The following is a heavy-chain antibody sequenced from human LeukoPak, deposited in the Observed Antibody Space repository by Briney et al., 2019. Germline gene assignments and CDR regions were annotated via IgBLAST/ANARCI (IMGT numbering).Heavy chain of an antibody. J-gene: IGHJ6*03. CDR3: ARGGRAANYYYMDV. CDR2: INTNTGNP. CDR1: GYTFTSYG. Sequence: ASVKVSCKASGYTFTSYGISWVRQAPGQGLEWMGWINTNTGNPTYAQGFTGRFVFSLDTSASTAYLQISSLKAEDTAVYYCARGGRAANYYYMDVWGKGTTVTVSS. V-gene: IGHV7-4-1*02. D-gene: IGHD2-15*01.